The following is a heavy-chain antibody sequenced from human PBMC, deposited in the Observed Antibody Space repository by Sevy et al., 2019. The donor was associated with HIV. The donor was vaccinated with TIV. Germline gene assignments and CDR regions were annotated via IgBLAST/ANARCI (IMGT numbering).Heavy chain of an antibody. CDR1: GGSISSSSYY. J-gene: IGHJ6*02. V-gene: IGHV4-39*01. D-gene: IGHD2-2*01. CDR3: AGLGYCSSTSCYGAYYYGMDV. Sequence: SETLSLTCTVSGGSISSSSYYWGWIRQPLGKGLEWIGSIYYSGSTYYNPSLKSRVTISVDTSKNQFSLKLSSVTAADTAVYYCAGLGYCSSTSCYGAYYYGMDVWGQGTTVTVSS. CDR2: IYYSGST.